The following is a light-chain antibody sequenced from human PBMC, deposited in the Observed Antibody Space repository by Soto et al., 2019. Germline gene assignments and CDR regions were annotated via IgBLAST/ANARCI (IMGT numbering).Light chain of an antibody. CDR2: DAS. J-gene: IGKJ5*01. CDR1: ESISTY. CDR3: QQRSSGVT. V-gene: IGKV3-11*01. Sequence: EIVLTQSPATLSLSPGERATLSCRSSESISTYLGWYQQKPGQAPRPLIYDASNRATGIPARFSGSGSGTDFTLPISSLEPEDSAVYFCQQRSSGVTFGQGTRLEIK.